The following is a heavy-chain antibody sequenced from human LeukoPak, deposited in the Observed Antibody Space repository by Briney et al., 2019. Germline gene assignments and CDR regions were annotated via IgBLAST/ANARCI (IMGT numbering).Heavy chain of an antibody. Sequence: SETLSLTCTVSGGSVSSYYWSWIRQPPGKGLEWIGYIYYSGSTNYNPSLKSRITIAVDTSKNEFSLKLSSVTAADTAVYYCAKGDTRWLQFPGWFDPWGQGTLVTVSS. J-gene: IGHJ5*02. D-gene: IGHD5-24*01. CDR1: GGSVSSYY. CDR3: AKGDTRWLQFPGWFDP. CDR2: IYYSGST. V-gene: IGHV4-59*02.